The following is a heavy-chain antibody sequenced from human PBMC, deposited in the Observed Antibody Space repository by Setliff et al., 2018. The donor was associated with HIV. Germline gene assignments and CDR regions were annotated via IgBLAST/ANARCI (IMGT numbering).Heavy chain of an antibody. D-gene: IGHD2-2*01. Sequence: PGGSLRLSCAASGFNFKTYGMTWVRQAPGKGLDWVAHIGSSNHGIHYTASVQGRFTVSRDNANNLLFLEMNNLRVEDTAVYYCARDGCSSTSCYGVYYYYGMDVWGQGTTVTVSS. CDR3: ARDGCSSTSCYGVYYYYGMDV. CDR2: IGSSNHGI. V-gene: IGHV3-48*04. J-gene: IGHJ6*02. CDR1: GFNFKTYG.